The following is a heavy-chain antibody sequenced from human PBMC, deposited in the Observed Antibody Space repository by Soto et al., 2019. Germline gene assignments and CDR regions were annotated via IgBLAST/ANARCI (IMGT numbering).Heavy chain of an antibody. D-gene: IGHD2-15*01. Sequence: EVQLVESGGGLVKPGGSLRLSCAASGFTFSNAWMSWVRQAPGKGLEWVGRIKSKTDGGTTDYAAPVKGRFTISRDDSKNTLYLQMNSLKTEDTAVYYCTTEAALMVAAAFDYWGQGTLVTVSS. V-gene: IGHV3-15*01. CDR1: GFTFSNAW. CDR3: TTEAALMVAAAFDY. J-gene: IGHJ4*02. CDR2: IKSKTDGGTT.